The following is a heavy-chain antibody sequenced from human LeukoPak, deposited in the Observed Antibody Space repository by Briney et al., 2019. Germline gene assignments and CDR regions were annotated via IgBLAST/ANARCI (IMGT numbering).Heavy chain of an antibody. Sequence: ASVKVSCKASGYIFTDYAIQWVRQAPGQGLEWMGWINAGNGKTEYSQKFQGRVTITRDTPASTAYMELSGLRSDDTAVYYCARARWTSTVTTYYLDFWGQGTLVTVSS. CDR3: ARARWTSTVTTYYLDF. J-gene: IGHJ4*02. CDR1: GYIFTDYA. CDR2: INAGNGKT. V-gene: IGHV1-3*01. D-gene: IGHD4-17*01.